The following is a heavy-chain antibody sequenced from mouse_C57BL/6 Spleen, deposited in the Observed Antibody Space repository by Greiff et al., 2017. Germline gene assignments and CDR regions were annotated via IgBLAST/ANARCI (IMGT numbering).Heavy chain of an antibody. V-gene: IGHV1-64*01. CDR1: GYTFTSYW. CDR2: IHPNSGST. CDR3: AGSNLYYYAMDY. J-gene: IGHJ4*01. Sequence: QVQLQQPGAELVKPGASVKLSCKASGYTFTSYWMHWVKQRPGQGLEWIGMIHPNSGSTNYNEKFKSKATLTVDKSSSTAYMQLSSLTSEDSAVYYCAGSNLYYYAMDYWGQGTSVTVSS. D-gene: IGHD2-5*01.